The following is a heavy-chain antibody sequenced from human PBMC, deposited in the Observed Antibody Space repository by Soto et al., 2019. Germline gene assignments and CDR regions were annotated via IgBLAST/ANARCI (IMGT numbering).Heavy chain of an antibody. CDR3: AKGWKYYYDSSGYYEDDAFDI. Sequence: PGGSLSLSCAASGFTFISYGMHWVRQAPCNGLEWVAVISYDGSNKYYADSVKGRFTISRDNSKNTLYLQMNSLRAEDTAVYYCAKGWKYYYDSSGYYEDDAFDIWGQGTMVNVSS. D-gene: IGHD3-22*01. CDR1: GFTFISYG. J-gene: IGHJ3*02. V-gene: IGHV3-30*18. CDR2: ISYDGSNK.